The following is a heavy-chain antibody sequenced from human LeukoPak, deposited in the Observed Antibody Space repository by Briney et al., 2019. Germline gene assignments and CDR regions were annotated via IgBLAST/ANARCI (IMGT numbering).Heavy chain of an antibody. CDR2: IYHSGST. CDR3: ARECGGDCYYFDY. D-gene: IGHD2-21*02. J-gene: IGHJ4*02. CDR1: GGSISNSNW. Sequence: SETLSLTCAVSGGSISNSNWWSWVRQPPGKGLEWIGEIYHSGSTNYNPSLKSRVTISVDKSKNQFSLKLSPVTAADTAVYYCARECGGDCYYFDYWGQGTLVTVSS. V-gene: IGHV4-4*02.